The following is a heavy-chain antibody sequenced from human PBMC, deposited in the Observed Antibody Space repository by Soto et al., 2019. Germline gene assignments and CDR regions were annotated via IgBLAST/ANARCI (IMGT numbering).Heavy chain of an antibody. CDR2: FDPEDGET. Sequence: APVKVSCKVSGYTLTELSMHWVRQAPGKGLEWMGGFDPEDGETIYAQKFQGRVTMTEDTSADTAYMELSSLRSEDTAVYYCAIITGTDFGYCGQGTLVTVSS. CDR1: GYTLTELS. D-gene: IGHD1-7*01. V-gene: IGHV1-24*01. CDR3: AIITGTDFGY. J-gene: IGHJ4*02.